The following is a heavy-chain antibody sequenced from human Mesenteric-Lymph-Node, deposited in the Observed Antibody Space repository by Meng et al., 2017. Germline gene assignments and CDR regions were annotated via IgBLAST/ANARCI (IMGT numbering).Heavy chain of an antibody. Sequence: GSLRLSCTVSGYSISSGYYWSWVRQPPGKGLEWIGFWNTNYNPSLKSRVTISLDTSRNQVSLEMSSVTAADTAVYYCARDYWGSIDYWSQGILVTVSS. J-gene: IGHJ4*02. V-gene: IGHV4-61*01. D-gene: IGHD2-8*02. CDR2: WNT. CDR3: ARDYWGSIDY. CDR1: GYSISSGYY.